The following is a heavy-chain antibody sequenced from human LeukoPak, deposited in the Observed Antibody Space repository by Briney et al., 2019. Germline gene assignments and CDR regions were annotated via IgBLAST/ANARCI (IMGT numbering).Heavy chain of an antibody. Sequence: PGGSLRLSCAASGFTFSSYSMNWVRQAPGKGPEWVANIKQDGSEKYCVDSVKGRFTISRDNAKNPLYLQMNSLRAEDTAVYYCARGYGNYANWFDPWGQGTLVTVSS. D-gene: IGHD4-11*01. J-gene: IGHJ5*02. CDR1: GFTFSSYS. V-gene: IGHV3-7*01. CDR2: IKQDGSEK. CDR3: ARGYGNYANWFDP.